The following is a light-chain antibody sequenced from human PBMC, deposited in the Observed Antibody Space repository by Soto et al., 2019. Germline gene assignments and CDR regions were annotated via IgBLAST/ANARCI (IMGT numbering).Light chain of an antibody. CDR1: SSDVGGYNY. CDR3: CSYAGSYTLV. J-gene: IGLJ2*01. Sequence: QSVLTQPRSVSGSPGQSVTISCTGTSSDVGGYNYVSWYQQHPGKAPKLMMSDVTNRPSGVPDRFSGSKSGNTASLTISGLQAEDEGDYYCCSYAGSYTLVFGGGTQLTVL. CDR2: DVT. V-gene: IGLV2-11*01.